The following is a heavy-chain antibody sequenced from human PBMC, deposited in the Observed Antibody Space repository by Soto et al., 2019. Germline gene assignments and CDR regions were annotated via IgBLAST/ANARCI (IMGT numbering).Heavy chain of an antibody. CDR1: GFTFSSYG. J-gene: IGHJ3*02. D-gene: IGHD3-22*01. CDR3: AKDFLSYDSSGRDAFYI. Sequence: PGGSLRLSCAASGFTFSSYGMHWVRQAPGKGLEWVAVISYDGSNKYYADSVKGRFTISRDNSKNTLYLQMNSLRAEDTAVYYCAKDFLSYDSSGRDAFYIWGQGTMVTVSS. CDR2: ISYDGSNK. V-gene: IGHV3-30*18.